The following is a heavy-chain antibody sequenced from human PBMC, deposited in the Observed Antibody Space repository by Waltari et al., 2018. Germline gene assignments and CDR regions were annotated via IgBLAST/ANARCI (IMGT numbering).Heavy chain of an antibody. V-gene: IGHV3-53*01. D-gene: IGHD6-13*01. CDR3: ARYSSSWYGMDV. Sequence: EVQLVESGGGLIQPGGSLRLSCAASGFTVSSNYMSWVRQAPGKGLEWVSVIYSGGSTYYADAGKGRFTISRDNSKNTLYLQMNSLRAEDTAVYYCARYSSSWYGMDVWGQGTTVTVSS. CDR1: GFTVSSNY. CDR2: IYSGGST. J-gene: IGHJ6*02.